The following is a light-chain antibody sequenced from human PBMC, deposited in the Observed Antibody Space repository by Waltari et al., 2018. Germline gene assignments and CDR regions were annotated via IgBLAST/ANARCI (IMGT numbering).Light chain of an antibody. CDR2: EVS. V-gene: IGLV2-14*01. Sequence: QSALTQPAPVSGSPGQSVSISCTVTSNDVGGYAYVSWYQQFPGKAPKLLIYEVSYRPSGVSSRFSGSKSGNTASLTISGLQAEDEAVYYCSSHTSTVPHVFGTGTKVTVV. CDR3: SSHTSTVPHV. CDR1: SNDVGGYAY. J-gene: IGLJ1*01.